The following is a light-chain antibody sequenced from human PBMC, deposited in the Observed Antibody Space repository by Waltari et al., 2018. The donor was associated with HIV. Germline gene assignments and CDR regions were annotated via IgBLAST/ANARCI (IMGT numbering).Light chain of an antibody. CDR3: CSYAGRNTLL. CDR1: SRDVSGFNS. Sequence: QSALAPPRSVPQSPGQSITISCTGNSRDVSGFNSVSWYQQYPGRAPKLMIYDVTKRPSGVPDRFSGSKSGNTASLTISGLQAEDEADYYCCSYAGRNTLLFGGGTTLTVL. CDR2: DVT. V-gene: IGLV2-11*02. J-gene: IGLJ2*01.